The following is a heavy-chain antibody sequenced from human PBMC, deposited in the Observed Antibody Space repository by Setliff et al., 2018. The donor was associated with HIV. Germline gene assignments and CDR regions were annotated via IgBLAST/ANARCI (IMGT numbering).Heavy chain of an antibody. V-gene: IGHV1-2*02. CDR2: ISPYDGAR. CDR1: GCTFTDYF. CDR3: ARQLSNSFDY. D-gene: IGHD6-6*01. Sequence: ASVKVSCKASGCTFTDYFIHWVRQAPGQGLEWMGWISPYDGARRVSQTFRGRVTVTTDTSVNTAYVELTGLTSADTAVYYCARQLSNSFDYWGQGTLVTVSS. J-gene: IGHJ4*02.